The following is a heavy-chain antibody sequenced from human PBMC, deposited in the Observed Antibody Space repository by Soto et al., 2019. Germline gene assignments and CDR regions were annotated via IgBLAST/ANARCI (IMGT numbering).Heavy chain of an antibody. V-gene: IGHV3-30*19. Sequence: QVQLVGSGGGVVQPGTSLRVSCVGSGFTFRSYVIHWVRQDPGKGLEWVALTSYDGSGKYYGDSVRGRFTISRDNSRNTVDLQMDSLRLEDTALYYCARWGTTGGLDVWGQGTLVSVS. J-gene: IGHJ1*01. CDR1: GFTFRSYV. CDR2: TSYDGSGK. CDR3: ARWGTTGGLDV. D-gene: IGHD3-16*01.